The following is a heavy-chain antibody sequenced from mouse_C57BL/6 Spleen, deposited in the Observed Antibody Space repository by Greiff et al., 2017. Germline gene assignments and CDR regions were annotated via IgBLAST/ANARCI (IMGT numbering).Heavy chain of an antibody. CDR2: IWRGGST. V-gene: IGHV2-5*01. J-gene: IGHJ1*03. Sequence: QFQLQQSGPGLVQPSQSLSITCTVSGFSLTSYGVHWFRQSPGKGLEWLGVIWRGGSTDYNAAFMSRLNITQDHSKSQVFFKMNSLQADDTSIYYCAKNDEGVYWYFDVWGTGTTVTVSS. CDR1: GFSLTSYG. CDR3: AKNDEGVYWYFDV.